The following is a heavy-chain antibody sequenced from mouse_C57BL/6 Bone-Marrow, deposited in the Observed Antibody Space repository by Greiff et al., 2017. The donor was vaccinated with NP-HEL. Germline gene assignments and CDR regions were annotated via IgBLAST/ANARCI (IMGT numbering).Heavy chain of an antibody. V-gene: IGHV1-50*01. CDR1: GYTFTSYW. J-gene: IGHJ1*03. CDR2: IDPSDSYT. CDR3: ARVYYYGSSYGWYFDV. D-gene: IGHD1-1*01. Sequence: QVQLKQPGAELVKPGASVKLSCKASGYTFTSYWMQWVKQRPGQGLEWIGEIDPSDSYTNYNQKFKGKATLTVDTSSSTAYMQLSSLTSEDSAVYYCARVYYYGSSYGWYFDVWGTGTTVTVSS.